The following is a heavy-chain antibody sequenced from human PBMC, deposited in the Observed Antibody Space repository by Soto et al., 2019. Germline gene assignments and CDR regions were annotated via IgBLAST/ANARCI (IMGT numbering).Heavy chain of an antibody. CDR1: GFTFSSYA. J-gene: IGHJ4*02. CDR3: AKVVGYCSGGSCLDLGAIDY. Sequence: GGSLRLSCAASGFTFSSYAMSWVRQAPGKGLEWVSAISGSGGSTYYADSVKGRFTISRDNSKNTLYLQMNSLRAEDTAVYYCAKVVGYCSGGSCLDLGAIDYWGQGTLVTVSS. D-gene: IGHD2-15*01. CDR2: ISGSGGST. V-gene: IGHV3-23*01.